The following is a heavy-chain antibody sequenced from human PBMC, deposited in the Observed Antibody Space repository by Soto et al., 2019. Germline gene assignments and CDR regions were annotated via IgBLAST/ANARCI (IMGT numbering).Heavy chain of an antibody. CDR3: ARDSTVTNAFEY. J-gene: IGHJ4*02. CDR2: IIPVLATP. D-gene: IGHD4-17*01. Sequence: QVQLVQSGAEVKKPGSSVKVSCKASGGTFSRSAISWVRQAHGQGLEYMGTIIPVLATPKYAQKFQGRVSITADESTGTADMELYSLTADGTAVYYCARDSTVTNAFEYWGPGTLVTVSS. V-gene: IGHV1-69*11. CDR1: GGTFSRSA.